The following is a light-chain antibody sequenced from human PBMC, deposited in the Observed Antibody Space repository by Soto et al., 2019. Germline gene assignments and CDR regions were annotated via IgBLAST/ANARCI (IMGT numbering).Light chain of an antibody. Sequence: QSALTQPPSASGTPGQRVTISCSGSTSNIGTNYVYWYQQLPGTAPKLLVYRNYQRPSGVPDRFSGSKSGTSASLAISGLRSEDEASYYCAAWDDSPSGVVFGGGTKLTVL. J-gene: IGLJ2*01. CDR3: AAWDDSPSGVV. CDR1: TSNIGTNY. V-gene: IGLV1-47*01. CDR2: RNY.